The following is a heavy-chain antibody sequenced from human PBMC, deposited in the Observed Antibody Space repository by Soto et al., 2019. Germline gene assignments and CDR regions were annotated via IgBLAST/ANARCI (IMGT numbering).Heavy chain of an antibody. V-gene: IGHV3-48*02. J-gene: IGHJ6*02. CDR1: GFTFSLYS. D-gene: IGHD3-10*01. Sequence: EVQLVESGGGLVQPGGSLRLYWAASGFTFSLYSMSWVRQAPGKGLEWVSYISRSSTGIHYADSVKGRFTSSRDDATNSMHLQMNSLRDGDTAVYYCARAVTWGLDVWGQGTTVSISS. CDR2: ISRSSTGI. CDR3: ARAVTWGLDV.